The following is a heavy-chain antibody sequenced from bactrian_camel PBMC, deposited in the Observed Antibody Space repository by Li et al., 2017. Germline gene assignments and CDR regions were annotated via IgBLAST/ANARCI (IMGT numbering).Heavy chain of an antibody. D-gene: IGHD6*01. CDR1: GLSSGTHC. CDR3: AADSYRGYCTVVGGRRPSDYNY. J-gene: IGHJ4*01. CDR2: IDSVGLT. Sequence: HVQLVESGGGPVQTGGSLRLSCAASGLSSGTHCLAWFRQAPGKEREGVAIIDSVGLTNYTDSVKGRFAISKDNAKNTLYLQMNSLKPEDTAMYYCAADSYRGYCTVVGGRRPSDYNYWGQGTQVTVS. V-gene: IGHV3S55*01.